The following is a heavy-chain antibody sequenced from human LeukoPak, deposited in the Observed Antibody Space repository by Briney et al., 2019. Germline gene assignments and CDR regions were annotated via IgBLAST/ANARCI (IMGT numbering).Heavy chain of an antibody. CDR1: GYTFTSYG. D-gene: IGHD2-2*01. Sequence: ASVKVSCKASGYTFTSYGISWVRQAPGQGLEWMGWISAYNGNTNYAQKLQGRVTMTTDTSTSTAYMELRSLRSEDTAVYYCARDGLGRDIVVVPAAITGFDPWGQGILVTVSS. CDR2: ISAYNGNT. J-gene: IGHJ5*02. CDR3: ARDGLGRDIVVVPAAITGFDP. V-gene: IGHV1-18*01.